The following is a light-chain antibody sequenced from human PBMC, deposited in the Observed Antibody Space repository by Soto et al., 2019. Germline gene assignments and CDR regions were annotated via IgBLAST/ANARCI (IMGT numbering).Light chain of an antibody. Sequence: ELVMTQSPGTLSVSPGERATLSCRASQSVRSDLAWYQQHPGQAPRLLIYGASSRATGIPDRFSGSGSGTDFTLTISGLEPEDFAVYYCQQYGSSLTWTFGQGTKVDIK. J-gene: IGKJ1*01. CDR3: QQYGSSLTWT. CDR1: QSVRSD. CDR2: GAS. V-gene: IGKV3-20*01.